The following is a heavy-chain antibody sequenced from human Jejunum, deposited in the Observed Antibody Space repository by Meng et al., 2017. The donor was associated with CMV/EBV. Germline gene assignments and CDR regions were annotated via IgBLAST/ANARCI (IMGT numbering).Heavy chain of an antibody. CDR1: GYTFAAYY. D-gene: IGHD3-22*01. Sequence: CDTSGYTFAAYYIHWVRQAPGRGLEWMGRINPNMGGTSYAQKFQGRVTMTRDMSTSTVYMELTSLTPDDTAVYFCARDRSSGYFYVHWGQGTLVTVSS. V-gene: IGHV1-2*06. CDR2: INPNMGGT. CDR3: ARDRSSGYFYVH. J-gene: IGHJ1*01.